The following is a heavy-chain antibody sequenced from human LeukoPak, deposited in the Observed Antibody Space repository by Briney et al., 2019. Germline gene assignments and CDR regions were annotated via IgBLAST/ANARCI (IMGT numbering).Heavy chain of an antibody. V-gene: IGHV1-46*01. CDR3: ARDLNGGYYYGY. D-gene: IGHD3-22*01. CDR1: GYTFTSYY. CDR2: INPSGSST. J-gene: IGHJ4*02. Sequence: ASVKVSCKASGYTFTSYYMHWVRQVPGQGLEWMGIINPSGSSTSYAQKFQGRVTMTRDTSTSTVYMELSSLRSEDTAVYYCARDLNGGYYYGYWGQGTLVTVSS.